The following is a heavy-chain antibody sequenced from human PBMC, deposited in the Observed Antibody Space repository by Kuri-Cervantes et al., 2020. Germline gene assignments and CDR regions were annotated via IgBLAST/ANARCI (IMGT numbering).Heavy chain of an antibody. D-gene: IGHD3-22*01. V-gene: IGHV3-11*04. CDR3: ARSITMIVVAPDDAFDI. CDR1: GFTFSDYY. Sequence: LPCAAPGFTFSDYYMSGIRQAPGKGLEWVSYISSSGSIIYYADSVKSRFTISRDNAKNSLYLQMNSLRAEDTAVYYCARSITMIVVAPDDAFDIWGQGTMITVSS. CDR2: ISSSGSII. J-gene: IGHJ3*02.